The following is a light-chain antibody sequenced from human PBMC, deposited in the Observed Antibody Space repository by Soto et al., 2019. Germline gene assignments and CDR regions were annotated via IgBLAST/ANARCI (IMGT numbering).Light chain of an antibody. CDR1: SSDVGSYNL. J-gene: IGLJ2*01. V-gene: IGLV2-23*01. CDR2: EGS. Sequence: QSALTQPASVSGSPGQSITISCTGTSSDVGSYNLVSWYQQHPGKAPKLMIYEGSKRPSGVSNRFSGSKSGNTASLTISGLQAEDEADYYCCSYGGSSTLTFGGGTKLTVL. CDR3: CSYGGSSTLT.